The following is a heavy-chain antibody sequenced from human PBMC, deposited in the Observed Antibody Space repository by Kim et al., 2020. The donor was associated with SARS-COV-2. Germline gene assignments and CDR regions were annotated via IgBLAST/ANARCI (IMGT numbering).Heavy chain of an antibody. CDR2: ISGSGGST. CDR1: GFTFSSYA. Sequence: GGSLRLSCAASGFTFSSYAMSWVRQAPGKGLEWVSAISGSGGSTYYADSVKGRFTISRDNSKNTLYLQMNSLRAEDTAVYYCAKGFEPWVKLLTPYYYGMGVWGQGATGTASS. V-gene: IGHV3-23*01. CDR3: AKGFEPWVKLLTPYYYGMGV. D-gene: IGHD1-26*01. J-gene: IGHJ6*01.